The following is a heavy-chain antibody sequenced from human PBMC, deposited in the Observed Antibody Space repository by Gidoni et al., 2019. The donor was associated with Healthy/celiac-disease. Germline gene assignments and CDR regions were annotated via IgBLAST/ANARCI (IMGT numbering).Heavy chain of an antibody. D-gene: IGHD3-10*01. CDR3: ARIRDYYGSGSPGGYFDY. Sequence: QVTLRESGPALVKPTQTLTLTCTFSGFSLSTSGMCVSWIRQPPGKALEWLARIDWDDDKYYSTSLKTRLTIYKDTSKNQVVLTMTNMDPVDTATYYCARIRDYYGSGSPGGYFDYWGQGTLVTVSS. CDR2: IDWDDDK. CDR1: GFSLSTSGMC. V-gene: IGHV2-70*15. J-gene: IGHJ4*02.